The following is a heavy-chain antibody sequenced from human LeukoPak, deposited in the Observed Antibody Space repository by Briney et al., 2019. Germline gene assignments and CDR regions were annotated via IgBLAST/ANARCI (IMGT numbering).Heavy chain of an antibody. CDR3: ARQPGGTAAFDI. V-gene: IGHV4-59*08. CDR1: GGSISSYY. D-gene: IGHD6-13*01. J-gene: IGHJ3*02. Sequence: SETLSLTCTVSGGSISSYYWSWIRQPPGKGLEWIGYISYTGGEINYNPSLKSRLTISVDTSKNQFSLMLTSVTAADTAVYYCARQPGGTAAFDIWAQGTMVTVSS. CDR2: ISYTGGEI.